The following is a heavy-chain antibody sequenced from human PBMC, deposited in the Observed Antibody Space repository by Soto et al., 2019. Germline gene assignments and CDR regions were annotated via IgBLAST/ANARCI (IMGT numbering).Heavy chain of an antibody. Sequence: GGSLRLSCAASGFTFNNYGMSWVRLAPGKGLEWVSVISGTGRSTYYAESVKGRFTISRDNSMNTLYLQMNSLRAEDTAVYYCAKDRITMIVVVTNNAFDIWGQGPMVTVSS. CDR3: AKDRITMIVVVTNNAFDI. CDR2: ISGTGRST. CDR1: GFTFNNYG. J-gene: IGHJ3*02. V-gene: IGHV3-23*01. D-gene: IGHD3-22*01.